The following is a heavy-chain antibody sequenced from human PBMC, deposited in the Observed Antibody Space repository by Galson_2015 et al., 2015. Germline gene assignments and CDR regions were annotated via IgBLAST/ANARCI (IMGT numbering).Heavy chain of an antibody. J-gene: IGHJ4*02. Sequence: PALVKPTQTLTLTCTFSGFSLDTSGVGVGWIRQPPGKALEWLALIFWDDEKNYAPSLKNRLTITKDTPKDQVVLTMTDMGPVDTATYYCAHRLNSGFFHYWGQGTLVTVSS. CDR1: GFSLDTSGVG. CDR3: AHRLNSGFFHY. D-gene: IGHD3-22*01. CDR2: IFWDDEK. V-gene: IGHV2-5*05.